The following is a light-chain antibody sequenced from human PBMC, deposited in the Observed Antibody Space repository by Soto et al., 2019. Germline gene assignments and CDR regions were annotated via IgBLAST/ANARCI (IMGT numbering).Light chain of an antibody. Sequence: QSALTQPPSASGSPGQSVTISCTGTSSDVGNYNYVSWYQQYPGKAPKVLIYDVSKRPSGVPDRFSGSKSGNTASLTVSGLQAEDEADYYCSSYAGSNFYVFGTGTKVTVL. CDR2: DVS. CDR1: SSDVGNYNY. V-gene: IGLV2-8*01. CDR3: SSYAGSNFYV. J-gene: IGLJ1*01.